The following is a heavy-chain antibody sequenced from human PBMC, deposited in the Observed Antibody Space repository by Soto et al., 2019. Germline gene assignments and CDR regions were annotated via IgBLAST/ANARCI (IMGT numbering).Heavy chain of an antibody. D-gene: IGHD7-27*01. CDR3: ARDSNLGWFDR. J-gene: IGHJ5*02. CDR1: GFTFSSYS. V-gene: IGHV3-21*01. CDR2: ISSSSSYI. Sequence: GGSLRLSCAASGFTFSSYSMNWVRQAPGKGLEWVSSISSSSSYIYYADSVKGRFTISRDNAKNSLYLQMNSLRAEDTAVYYCARDSNLGWFDRLGQGTLVTVSS.